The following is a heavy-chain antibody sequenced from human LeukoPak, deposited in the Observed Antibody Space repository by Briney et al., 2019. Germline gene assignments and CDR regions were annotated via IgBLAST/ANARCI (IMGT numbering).Heavy chain of an antibody. Sequence: GGSLRLSCAASGFTFSGSAMHWVRQASGKGLEWVGRIRSKANSYATAYAASVKGRFTISRDDSKNTAYLQMNSLKTEDTAVYYCLGYCSSTSCFNAFDIWGQGTMVTVSS. CDR1: GFTFSGSA. CDR3: LGYCSSTSCFNAFDI. CDR2: IRSKANSYAT. J-gene: IGHJ3*02. V-gene: IGHV3-73*01. D-gene: IGHD2-2*01.